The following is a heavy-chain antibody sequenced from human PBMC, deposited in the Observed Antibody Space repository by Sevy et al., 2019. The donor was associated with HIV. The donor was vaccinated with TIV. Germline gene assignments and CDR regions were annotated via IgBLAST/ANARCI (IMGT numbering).Heavy chain of an antibody. CDR2: ISSDGSNK. Sequence: GGSLRLSCAVSGFDFSEYAMHWVRQAPGKGLEWVAAISSDGSNKYYVEFVKGRFTISRDNSQRTVFLQMNSLRPEDTAVYYCGKVGMQLWSFFDFWGQGNLVTVSS. CDR1: GFDFSEYA. CDR3: GKVGMQLWSFFDF. J-gene: IGHJ4*02. D-gene: IGHD5-18*01. V-gene: IGHV3-30*18.